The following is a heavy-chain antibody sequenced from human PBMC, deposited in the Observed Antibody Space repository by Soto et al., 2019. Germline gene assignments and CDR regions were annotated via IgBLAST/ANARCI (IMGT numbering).Heavy chain of an antibody. V-gene: IGHV4-4*07. CDR3: ARIIAVAGTGGSVYYCYGMDV. Sequence: QVQLQESGPGLVKPSETLSLTCTVSGGSISSYYWCWIRQPAGKGLERIGRIYTSGSTDHNPSLNSRVNMSVDTSKNQFSLMLSSVTAADTAGYYCARIIAVAGTGGSVYYCYGMDVWGQGTTVTVSS. J-gene: IGHJ6*02. D-gene: IGHD6-19*01. CDR1: GGSISSYY. CDR2: IYTSGST.